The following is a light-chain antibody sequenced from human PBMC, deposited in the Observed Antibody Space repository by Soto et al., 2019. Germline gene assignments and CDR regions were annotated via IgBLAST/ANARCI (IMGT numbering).Light chain of an antibody. J-gene: IGKJ4*01. CDR3: QQRCNWPPVT. V-gene: IGKV3-11*01. Sequence: EIVLTQSPATLSLSPGERATLSRSASQSVSSYLAWYQQKPGQAPRLLIYDASNRTTGIPARFSGSGSGTDFTLTISSLEPEDFAIYYCQQRCNWPPVTFGGGTKVDIK. CDR2: DAS. CDR1: QSVSSY.